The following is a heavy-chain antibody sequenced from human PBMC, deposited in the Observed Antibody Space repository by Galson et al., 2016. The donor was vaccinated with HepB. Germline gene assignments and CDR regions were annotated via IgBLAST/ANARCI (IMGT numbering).Heavy chain of an antibody. V-gene: IGHV4-4*07. J-gene: IGHJ4*02. CDR2: IYPTTSD. CDR3: ARLEISGSGNFFDF. CDR1: GDSIATYY. D-gene: IGHD3-10*01. Sequence: SETLSLTCTVSGDSIATYYWSWIRQSAGKGLEWIGRIYPTTSDIYNPSLQRRVTLSMDTSRSQLSLKMRSVTAADTAMYYCARLEISGSGNFFDFWGQGLLVTVSS.